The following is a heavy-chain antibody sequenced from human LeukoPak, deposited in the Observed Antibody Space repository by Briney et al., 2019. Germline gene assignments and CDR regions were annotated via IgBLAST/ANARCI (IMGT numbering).Heavy chain of an antibody. CDR1: GGSISSYY. J-gene: IGHJ5*02. D-gene: IGHD6-13*01. V-gene: IGHV4-59*08. CDR3: ARPIANWFDP. Sequence: PSETLSLTCTVSGGSISSYYWSWIRQPPGKGLEWIGYIYYSGSTNYNPSLKSRVTISVDTSKNQFSLKLSSVTAADTAVYYCARPIANWFDPWGQGILVTVSS. CDR2: IYYSGST.